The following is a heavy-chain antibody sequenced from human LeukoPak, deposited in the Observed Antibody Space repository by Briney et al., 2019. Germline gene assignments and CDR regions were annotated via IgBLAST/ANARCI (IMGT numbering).Heavy chain of an antibody. CDR3: ARVLRGPYDAFDI. D-gene: IGHD5-12*01. V-gene: IGHV1-69*13. CDR2: IIPIFGTA. J-gene: IGHJ3*02. Sequence: SVKVSCKASGGTFSSYAISWVRQAPGQGLEWMGGIIPIFGTANYAQKFQGRVTITADESTSTAYMELSSLRSEDTAEYYCARVLRGPYDAFDIWGQGTMVTVSS. CDR1: GGTFSSYA.